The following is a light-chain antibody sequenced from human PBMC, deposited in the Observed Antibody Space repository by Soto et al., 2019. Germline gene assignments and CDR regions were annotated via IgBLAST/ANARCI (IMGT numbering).Light chain of an antibody. CDR2: GTS. V-gene: IGKV3-20*01. CDR3: QQYSKSPIT. J-gene: IGKJ5*01. Sequence: CAAILSESPGARATLSCWAGQSVSSRLAWYQQKPGPAPRLLIYGTSSRATGIPDRFSGSGSGTDFTLTISRLEPEDFAVYYCQQYSKSPITFGQGTRLEI. CDR1: QSVSSR.